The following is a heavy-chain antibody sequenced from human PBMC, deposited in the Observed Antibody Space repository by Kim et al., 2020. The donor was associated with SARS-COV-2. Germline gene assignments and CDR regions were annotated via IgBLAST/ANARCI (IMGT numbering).Heavy chain of an antibody. CDR3: AHRLRPDYGDFYYFDY. J-gene: IGHJ4*02. D-gene: IGHD4-17*01. V-gene: IGHV2-5*02. CDR2: IYWDDDK. CDR1: GFSLSTSGVG. Sequence: SGPTLVNPTQTLTLTCTFSGFSLSTSGVGVGWIRQPPGKALEWLALIYWDDDKRYSPSLKSRLTITKDTSKNQVVLTMTNMDPVDTATYYCAHRLRPDYGDFYYFDYWGQGTLVTVSS.